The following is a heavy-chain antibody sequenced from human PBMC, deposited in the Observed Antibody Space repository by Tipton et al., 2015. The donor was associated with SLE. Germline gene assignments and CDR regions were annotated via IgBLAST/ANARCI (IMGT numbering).Heavy chain of an antibody. Sequence: TLSLTCAVYGGSFSGYYWSWIRQPPGKGLEWIGEINHSGSTNYNPSLKSRVTISVDTSKNQFSLKLSSVTAADTAVYYCATYQYFQHWGQGTLVTVSS. V-gene: IGHV4-34*01. CDR3: ATYQYFQH. J-gene: IGHJ1*01. CDR2: INHSGST. CDR1: GGSFSGYY.